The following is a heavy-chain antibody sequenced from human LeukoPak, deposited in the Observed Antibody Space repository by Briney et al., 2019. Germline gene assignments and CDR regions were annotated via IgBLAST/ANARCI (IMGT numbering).Heavy chain of an antibody. CDR3: ARDCSGGSCYSSHDASDI. J-gene: IGHJ3*02. D-gene: IGHD2-15*01. Sequence: SETPSLTCTVSGGSISSYYWSWIRQPAGKGLEWIGRIYTSGSTNYNPSLKSRVTMSVDTSKNQFSLKLSSVTAADTAVYYCARDCSGGSCYSSHDASDIWGQGTMVTVSS. CDR2: IYTSGST. CDR1: GGSISSYY. V-gene: IGHV4-4*07.